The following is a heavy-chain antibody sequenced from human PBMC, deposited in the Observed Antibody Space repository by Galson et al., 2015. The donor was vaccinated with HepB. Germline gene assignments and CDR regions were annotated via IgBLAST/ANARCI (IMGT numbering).Heavy chain of an antibody. CDR1: GFTFSTYS. J-gene: IGHJ2*01. CDR2: ISSTSNTI. CDR3: ARGDWEHNHWYFDL. V-gene: IGHV3-48*02. D-gene: IGHD1-26*01. Sequence: SLRLSCAASGFTFSTYSMNWVRQAPGKGLDWVSYISSTSNTIYYTGSVKGRFTISRDNAKNSLYLQMNTLRDEDTAVYYCARGDWEHNHWYFDLWGRGTLGCVSS.